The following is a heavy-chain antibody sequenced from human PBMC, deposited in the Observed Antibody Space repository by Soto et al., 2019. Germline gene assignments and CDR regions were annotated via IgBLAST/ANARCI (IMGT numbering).Heavy chain of an antibody. V-gene: IGHV1-18*01. CDR2: IGAYNGNT. J-gene: IGHJ6*02. CDR3: ARRAATGTTYSYYYYGMDV. CDR1: GYTFTSYG. D-gene: IGHD1-7*01. Sequence: GASVKVSCKASGYTFTSYGISWVRQAPGQGLEWMGWIGAYNGNTNYAQKLQGRVTMTTDTSTSTAYMELRSLRSDDTAVYYCARRAATGTTYSYYYYGMDVWGQGTTVTVSS.